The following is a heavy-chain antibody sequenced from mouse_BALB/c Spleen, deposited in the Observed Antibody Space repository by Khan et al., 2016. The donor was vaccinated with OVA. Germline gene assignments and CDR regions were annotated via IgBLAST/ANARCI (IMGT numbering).Heavy chain of an antibody. CDR2: IWSGGST. V-gene: IGHV2-2*02. D-gene: IGHD2-4*01. CDR3: ARNYDYDEGLAY. Sequence: QVQLKQSGPGLVQPSQSLSITCTVSGFSLTTYGVHWVRQSPGKGLVWLGVIWSGGSTDYNAAFISRLSISKDSSKSQVFFKMNSLQVNDTAIYYCARNYDYDEGLAYWGQGTLVTVAA. J-gene: IGHJ3*01. CDR1: GFSLTTYG.